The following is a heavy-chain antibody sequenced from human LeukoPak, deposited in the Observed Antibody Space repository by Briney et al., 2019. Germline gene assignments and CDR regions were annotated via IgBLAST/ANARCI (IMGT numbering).Heavy chain of an antibody. CDR3: ARDENYGIFFNVDY. D-gene: IGHD3-16*01. J-gene: IGHJ4*02. CDR1: GYTLTELS. V-gene: IGHV1-24*01. CDR2: FDPEDGET. Sequence: ASVKVSCKVSGYTLTELSMHWVRQAPGKGLEWMGGFDPEDGETIYAQKFQGRVTMTEDTSTDTAYMELRSLRSDDTAVYYCARDENYGIFFNVDYWGQGTLVTVSS.